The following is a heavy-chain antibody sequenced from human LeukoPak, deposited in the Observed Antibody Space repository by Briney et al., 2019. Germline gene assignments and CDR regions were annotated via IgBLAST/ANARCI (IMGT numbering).Heavy chain of an antibody. D-gene: IGHD6-19*01. V-gene: IGHV1-69*04. J-gene: IGHJ5*02. CDR3: ARGIAVAPDWFDP. CDR2: IIPILGIA. CDR1: GGTFSSYA. Sequence: ASVKVSCKASGGTFSSYAISWVRQAPGQGLEWMGRIIPILGIADYAQKFQGRVTITADKSTSTAYMELSSLRSEDTAVYYCARGIAVAPDWFDPWGQGTLVTVSS.